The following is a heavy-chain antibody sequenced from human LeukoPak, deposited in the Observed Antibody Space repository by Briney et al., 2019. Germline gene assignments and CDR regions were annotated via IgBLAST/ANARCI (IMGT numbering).Heavy chain of an antibody. CDR3: ARDAAARRYYYYYYMDV. J-gene: IGHJ6*03. V-gene: IGHV4-4*07. Sequence: LRLSCAGAGFSITDHHMDWVRQAPGKGLEWIGRIYTSGSTNYNPSLKSRVTMSVDTSKNQFSLKLSSVTAADTAVYYCARDAAARRYYYYYYMDVWGKGTTVTVSS. D-gene: IGHD6-6*01. CDR1: GFSITDHH. CDR2: IYTSGST.